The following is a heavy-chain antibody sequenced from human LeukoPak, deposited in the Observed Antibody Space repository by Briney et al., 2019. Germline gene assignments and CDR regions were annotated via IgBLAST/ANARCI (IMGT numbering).Heavy chain of an antibody. CDR2: ISTGDEI. Sequence: PGGSLRLSCAASGFTVTSNSTNWVRQAPGKGLEWVSVISTGDEIHYAESVRGRFTISRDSSSNTLSLHMNSLRVEDTAIYYCATSQGPGNHWFDPWGQGTLVTVSS. J-gene: IGHJ5*02. CDR3: ATSQGPGNHWFDP. CDR1: GFTVTSNS. V-gene: IGHV3-53*01.